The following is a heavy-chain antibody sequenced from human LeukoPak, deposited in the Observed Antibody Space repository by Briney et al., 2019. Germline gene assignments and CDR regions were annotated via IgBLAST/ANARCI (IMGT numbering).Heavy chain of an antibody. CDR2: ISGSGGSS. Sequence: PGGTLRLSCAASGFTFSSHGMSWVRQAPGKGLEWVSAISGSGGSSFYADSVKGRFTISRDNAKNSLYLQMNSLRAEDTALYYCAGGTYYYDSSGYYLFDYWGQGTLVTVSS. J-gene: IGHJ4*02. CDR3: AGGTYYYDSSGYYLFDY. CDR1: GFTFSSHG. V-gene: IGHV3-23*01. D-gene: IGHD3-22*01.